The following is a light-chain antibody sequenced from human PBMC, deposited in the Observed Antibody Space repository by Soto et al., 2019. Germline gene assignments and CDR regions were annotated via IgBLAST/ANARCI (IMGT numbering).Light chain of an antibody. J-gene: IGLJ3*02. CDR2: EVS. V-gene: IGLV2-14*01. CDR1: SSDVGDYNY. CDR3: SSYTTSSTWV. Sequence: QSVLTQPASVSGSPGQSITISCTGTSSDVGDYNYVSWYQHHPGKVPKLMIYEVSNRPSGVSNRFSGSKSGNTASLTISGLQAEDEADYYCSSYTTSSTWVLGGGTKLTVL.